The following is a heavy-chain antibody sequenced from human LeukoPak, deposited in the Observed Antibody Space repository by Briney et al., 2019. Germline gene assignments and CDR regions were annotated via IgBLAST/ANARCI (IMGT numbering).Heavy chain of an antibody. V-gene: IGHV3-53*01. D-gene: IGHD4-17*01. CDR1: GFTVSSNY. Sequence: GESLRPSCAASGFTVSSNYMSWVRQAPGKGLEWVSVIYSGGTTYYADSVKGRFTISRDNSNNTLYLQMNSLRAEDTAVYYCARGPVTRFEIWGQGTMVTVSS. CDR3: ARGPVTRFEI. CDR2: IYSGGTT. J-gene: IGHJ3*02.